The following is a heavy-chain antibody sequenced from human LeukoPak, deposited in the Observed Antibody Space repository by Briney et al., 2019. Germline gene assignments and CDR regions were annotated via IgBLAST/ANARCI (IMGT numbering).Heavy chain of an antibody. V-gene: IGHV4-39*07. J-gene: IGHJ4*02. D-gene: IGHD3-16*01. CDR2: IYYSGTT. CDR1: GGSISSSNYY. CDR3: ARAEGFGGVIGY. Sequence: SETLSLTCTVSGGSISSSNYYWGWIRQPPGKGLEWIGSIYYSGTTYYNPSLKSRVTISVDTSKNQFSLKLSSVTAADTAVYYCARAEGFGGVIGYWGQGTLVTVSS.